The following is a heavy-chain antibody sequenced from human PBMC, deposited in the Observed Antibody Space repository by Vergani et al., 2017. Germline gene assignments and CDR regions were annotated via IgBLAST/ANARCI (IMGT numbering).Heavy chain of an antibody. Sequence: QVQLVQSGAEVKKPGASVKVSCKASGYTFTSYDINWVRQATGQGLEWMGWMNHNSGNTGYAQKFQGRVTMTRNTSISTAYMELSSLRSEDTAVYYCAGGSFDWFRTSYYFDYWGQGTLVTVSS. D-gene: IGHD3-9*01. CDR1: GYTFTSYD. CDR3: AGGSFDWFRTSYYFDY. J-gene: IGHJ4*02. V-gene: IGHV1-8*01. CDR2: MNHNSGNT.